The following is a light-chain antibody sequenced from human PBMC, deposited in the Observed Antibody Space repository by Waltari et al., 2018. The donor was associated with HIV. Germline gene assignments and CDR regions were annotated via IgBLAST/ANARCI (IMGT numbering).Light chain of an antibody. CDR2: SNT. CDR3: AVWDDRLSGRL. Sequence: QSVLAQPRSVSGTPGQTVNISCSGSTSNVRNNYVYWYQQVTGVAPKLLIYSNTQRPSGVPDRFSGSKSCTSASLAISGLRTEDEAEYYCAVWDDRLSGRLFGGGTKVTVL. J-gene: IGLJ2*01. CDR1: TSNVRNNY. V-gene: IGLV1-47*02.